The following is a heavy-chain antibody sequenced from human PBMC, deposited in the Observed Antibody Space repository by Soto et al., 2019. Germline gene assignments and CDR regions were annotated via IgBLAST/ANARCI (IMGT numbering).Heavy chain of an antibody. D-gene: IGHD3-10*01. J-gene: IGHJ4*02. CDR2: IYYSGST. CDR1: GGSISSGDYY. Sequence: QVQLQESGPGLVKPSQTLSLTCTVSGGSISSGDYYWSWIRQPPGKGLEWIGYIYYSGSTSYNPSLKSRVTISVDTSENQFYLKLSSVTAADTAVYYCARAQGSGFLVSWGQGTLVTVSS. V-gene: IGHV4-30-4*01. CDR3: ARAQGSGFLVS.